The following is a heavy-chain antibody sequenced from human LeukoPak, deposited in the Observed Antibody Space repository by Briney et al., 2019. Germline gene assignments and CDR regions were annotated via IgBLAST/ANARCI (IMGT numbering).Heavy chain of an antibody. J-gene: IGHJ5*02. CDR2: IKHSGST. V-gene: IGHV4-34*01. D-gene: IGHD2-2*01. CDR3: ARSLGYCSSTSCTHRNWFDP. CDR1: GGSFSGYY. Sequence: SSETLSLTCAVYGGSFSGYYWSWIRQPPGKGLEWIGEIKHSGSTNYNPSLKSRVTISVDTSKNQFSLKLSSVTAADTAVYYCARSLGYCSSTSCTHRNWFDPWGQGTLVTVSS.